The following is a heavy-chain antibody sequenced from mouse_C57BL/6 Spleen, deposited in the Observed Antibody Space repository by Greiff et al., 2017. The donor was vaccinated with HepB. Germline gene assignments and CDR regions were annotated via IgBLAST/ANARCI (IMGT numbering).Heavy chain of an antibody. J-gene: IGHJ4*01. Sequence: EVQVVESGPELVKPGASVKISCKASGYSFTDYNMNWVKQSNGKSLEWIGVINPNYGTTSYNQKFKGKATLTVDQSSSTAYMQLNSLTSEDSAVYYCARGFYYYGSSYPYYAMDYWGQGTSVTVSS. V-gene: IGHV1-39*01. D-gene: IGHD1-1*01. CDR3: ARGFYYYGSSYPYYAMDY. CDR2: INPNYGTT. CDR1: GYSFTDYN.